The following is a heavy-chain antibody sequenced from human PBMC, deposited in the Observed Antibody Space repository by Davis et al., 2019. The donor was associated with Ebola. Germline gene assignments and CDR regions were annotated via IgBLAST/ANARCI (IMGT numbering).Heavy chain of an antibody. J-gene: IGHJ3*02. CDR3: ATNTTSKGFDI. V-gene: IGHV4-34*01. CDR1: GGSLSGYY. Sequence: PPETLSPTCAVSGGSLSGYYWSWIRPSPGKGLEWIGEINQYGNTNYNPSLKSRVTMSVDTSTNQFSLKLRSVTPADTTTYFCATNTTSKGFDIWGQGTSVAVSS. D-gene: IGHD1-14*01. CDR2: INQYGNT.